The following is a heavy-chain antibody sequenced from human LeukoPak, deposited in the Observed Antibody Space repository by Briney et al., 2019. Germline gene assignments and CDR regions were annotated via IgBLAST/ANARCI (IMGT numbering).Heavy chain of an antibody. Sequence: GGSLRLSCAASGFTFSSYGMHWVRQAPGKGLEWVAVIWYDGSNKYYADSVKGRFTISRDNSKNTLYLQMNSLRAEDTAVYYCAGTPTTAGMDVWGQGTTVTVSS. CDR1: GFTFSSYG. J-gene: IGHJ6*02. V-gene: IGHV3-33*01. CDR2: IWYDGSNK. CDR3: AGTPTTAGMDV. D-gene: IGHD4-17*01.